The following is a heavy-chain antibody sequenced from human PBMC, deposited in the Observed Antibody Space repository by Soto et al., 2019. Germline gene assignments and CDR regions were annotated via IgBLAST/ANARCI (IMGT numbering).Heavy chain of an antibody. CDR1: GYTFTSYG. J-gene: IGHJ4*02. CDR3: AREEPYYDFWSGYRGPFDY. V-gene: IGHV1-18*01. D-gene: IGHD3-3*01. CDR2: ISAYNGNT. Sequence: ASVKVSCKASGYTFTSYGSSWVRQAPGQGLEWMGWISAYNGNTNYAQKLQGRVTMTTDTSTSTAYMELRSLRSDDTAVYYCAREEPYYDFWSGYRGPFDYWGQGTLVTVSS.